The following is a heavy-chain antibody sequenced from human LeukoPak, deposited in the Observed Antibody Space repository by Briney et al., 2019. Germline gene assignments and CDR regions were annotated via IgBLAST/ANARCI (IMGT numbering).Heavy chain of an antibody. CDR3: AGHSDLGSGSHYPYYYLMDV. V-gene: IGHV1-46*01. D-gene: IGHD3-10*01. CDR2: INPSGGAT. J-gene: IGHJ6*02. CDR1: GYTFTSYY. Sequence: ASVKVSCKASGYTFTSYYMHWVRQAPGQGLEWMGIINPSGGATSYAQKFQGRVAMIGDTSTSTVYMQMSSLRIDDTAVCYCAGHSDLGSGSHYPYYYLMDVWGQGTTVTVSS.